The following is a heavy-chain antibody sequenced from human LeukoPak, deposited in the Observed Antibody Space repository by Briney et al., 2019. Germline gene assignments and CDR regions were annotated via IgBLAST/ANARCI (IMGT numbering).Heavy chain of an antibody. CDR1: GDSITDYY. J-gene: IGHJ4*02. D-gene: IGHD1-14*01. V-gene: IGHV4-59*12. Sequence: PSETLSLTCSVSGDSITDYYWSWIRHPPGNGLQWMGYIHYSGTTHYHPSLKRGATISVTTSSTAFYLRLSPVSAAATAVYYCGRGFDGQPEYWGQGTLVSVSS. CDR3: GRGFDGQPEY. CDR2: IHYSGTT.